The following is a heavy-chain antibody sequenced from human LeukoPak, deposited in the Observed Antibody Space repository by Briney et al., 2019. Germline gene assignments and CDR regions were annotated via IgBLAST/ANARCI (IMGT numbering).Heavy chain of an antibody. V-gene: IGHV3-66*01. D-gene: IGHD6-19*01. CDR1: GFTFDDYT. CDR3: ARGDSSGRDYFDY. J-gene: IGHJ4*02. CDR2: IYSGGST. Sequence: QPGGSLRLSCAASGFTFDDYTMHWVRQAPGKGLEWVSVIYSGGSTYYADSVKGRFTISRDSSKNTLYLQMNSLRAEDTAVYYCARGDSSGRDYFDYWGQGTLVTVSS.